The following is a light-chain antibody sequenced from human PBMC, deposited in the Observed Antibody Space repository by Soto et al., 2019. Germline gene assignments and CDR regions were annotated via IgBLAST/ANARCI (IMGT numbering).Light chain of an antibody. CDR1: SSNIGSNY. CDR2: RNN. CDR3: AAWDDSLSGYV. J-gene: IGLJ1*01. V-gene: IGLV1-47*01. Sequence: QSALTQPPSASGTPWQRVTISCSGSSSNIGSNYVYWYQQLPGTAPKLLIYRNNQRPSGVPDRFSGSKSGTSASLAISGLRSEDEADYYCAAWDDSLSGYVFGTGTKVTVL.